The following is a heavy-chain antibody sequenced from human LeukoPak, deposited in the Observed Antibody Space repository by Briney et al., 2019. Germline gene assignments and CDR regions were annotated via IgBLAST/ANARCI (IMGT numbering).Heavy chain of an antibody. D-gene: IGHD6-19*01. V-gene: IGHV3-20*01. CDR2: INWNGGST. Sequence: PGGSLRLSCAASGFTFDDYGMSWVRQAPGKGLEWVSGINWNGGSTGYADSVKGRFTISRDNAKNSLYLQMNSLRAEDTALYHCARAGYSSGWNWYFDPWGRGTLVTVSS. J-gene: IGHJ2*01. CDR1: GFTFDDYG. CDR3: ARAGYSSGWNWYFDP.